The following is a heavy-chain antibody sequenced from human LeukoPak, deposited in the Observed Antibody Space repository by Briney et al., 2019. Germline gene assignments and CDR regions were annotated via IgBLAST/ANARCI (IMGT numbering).Heavy chain of an antibody. V-gene: IGHV3-53*01. D-gene: IGHD3-22*01. J-gene: IGHJ4*02. CDR2: IYSGTT. CDR3: ARTYYYDSSGYYFDY. Sequence: PGGSLRLSCTVSGFTVSSNSMSWVRQAPGKGLEWVSFIYSGTTHYSDSVKGRFTISRDNSKNTLYLQMNSLRTEDTAVYYCARTYYYDSSGYYFDYWGQGTLVTVSS. CDR1: GFTVSSNS.